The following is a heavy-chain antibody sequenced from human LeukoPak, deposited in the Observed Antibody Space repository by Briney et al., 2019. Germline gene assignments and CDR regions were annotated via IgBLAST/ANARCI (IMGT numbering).Heavy chain of an antibody. CDR2: ISGSGGST. J-gene: IGHJ6*03. V-gene: IGHV3-23*01. CDR3: TLMVRGVAYYYYMDV. D-gene: IGHD3-10*01. CDR1: GFTFSSYG. Sequence: HPGGSLRLSCAASGFTFSSYGMSWVRQAPGKGLEWVSAISGSGGSTYYADSVKGRFTISRDNSKNTLYLQMNSLRAEDTAVYYCTLMVRGVAYYYYMDVWGKGTTVTISS.